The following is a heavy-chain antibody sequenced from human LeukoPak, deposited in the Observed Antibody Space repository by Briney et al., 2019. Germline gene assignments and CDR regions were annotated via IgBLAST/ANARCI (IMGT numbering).Heavy chain of an antibody. CDR1: GFTFSSYW. D-gene: IGHD6-19*01. Sequence: GGSLRLSCAASGFTFSSYWMSWVRQAPGKGLEWVANIKQDGSEKYYVDSVKGRFTISRDNAKNSLYLQMNSLRAEDTAVYYCARDSGIAVAGGYPWGQGTLVTVSS. V-gene: IGHV3-7*01. CDR2: IKQDGSEK. CDR3: ARDSGIAVAGGYP. J-gene: IGHJ5*02.